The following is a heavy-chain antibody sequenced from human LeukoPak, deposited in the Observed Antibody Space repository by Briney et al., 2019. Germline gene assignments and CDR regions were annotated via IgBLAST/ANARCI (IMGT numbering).Heavy chain of an antibody. V-gene: IGHV4-39*01. J-gene: IGHJ4*02. D-gene: IGHD6-13*01. CDR2: IFHRGNT. CDR3: ARLGIAAAVPYFLDY. CDR1: GGSISSNYYY. Sequence: SETLSLTCTISGGSISSNYYYGGWIRQPPWKCLEWIGSIFHRGNTYYTASLKSRFTISVDTSKNQFSLRLSSVTAADTAMYYCARLGIAAAVPYFLDYWGQGALVTVSS.